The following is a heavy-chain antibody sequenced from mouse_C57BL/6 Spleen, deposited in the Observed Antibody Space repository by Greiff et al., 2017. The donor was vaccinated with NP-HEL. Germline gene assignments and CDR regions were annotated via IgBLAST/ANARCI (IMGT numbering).Heavy chain of an antibody. CDR2: ISYDGSN. J-gene: IGHJ2*01. Sequence: EVQLQQSGPGLVKPSQSLSLTCSVTGYSITSGYYWNWIRQFPGNKLEWMGYISYDGSNNYNPSLKNRISITRDTSKNQFFLKLNSVTTEDTATYYCARDRQLRLPYYFDYWGQGTTLTVSS. V-gene: IGHV3-6*01. CDR3: ARDRQLRLPYYFDY. CDR1: GYSITSGYY. D-gene: IGHD3-2*02.